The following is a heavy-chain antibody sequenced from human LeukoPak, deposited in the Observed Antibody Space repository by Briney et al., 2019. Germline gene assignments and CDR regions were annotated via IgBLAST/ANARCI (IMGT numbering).Heavy chain of an antibody. CDR1: GGSFSGYY. CDR3: ARGQGLRYFDWLRRYYFDY. Sequence: SETLSLTCAVYGGSFSGYYWSWIRQPPGKGLEWIGQINHSGSTNYNPSLKSRVTISVDTSKNQFSLKLSSVTAADTAVYYCARGQGLRYFDWLRRYYFDYWGQGTLVTVSS. V-gene: IGHV4-34*01. J-gene: IGHJ4*02. D-gene: IGHD3-9*01. CDR2: INHSGST.